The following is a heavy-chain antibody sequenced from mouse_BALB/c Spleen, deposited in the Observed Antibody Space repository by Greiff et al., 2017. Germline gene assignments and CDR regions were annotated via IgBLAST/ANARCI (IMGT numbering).Heavy chain of an antibody. CDR1: GFTFSSYY. CDR2: INSNGGST. CDR3: ARHGYDAFAY. V-gene: IGHV5-6-2*01. D-gene: IGHD2-2*01. Sequence: DVQLVESGGGLVKLGGSLKLSCAASGFTFSSYYMSWVRQTPEKRLELVAAINSNGGSTYYPDTVKGRFTISRDNAKNTLYLQMSSLKSEDTALYYCARHGYDAFAYWGQGTLVTVSA. J-gene: IGHJ3*01.